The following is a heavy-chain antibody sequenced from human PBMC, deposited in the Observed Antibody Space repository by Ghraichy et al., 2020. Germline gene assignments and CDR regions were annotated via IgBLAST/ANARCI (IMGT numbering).Heavy chain of an antibody. J-gene: IGHJ5*01. Sequence: TISGSGGSTYYADSVKGRFTISRDNSKNTLYLQMNSLRAEDTAVYYCAKPQYYYGSGSYFWFDSCVQETLATVFS. CDR2: ISGSGGST. CDR3: AKPQYYYGSGSYFWFDS. V-gene: IGHV3-23*01. D-gene: IGHD3-10*01.